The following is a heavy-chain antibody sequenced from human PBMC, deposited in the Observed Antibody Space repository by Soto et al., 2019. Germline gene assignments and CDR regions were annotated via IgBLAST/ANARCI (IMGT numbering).Heavy chain of an antibody. J-gene: IGHJ6*02. CDR1: GFTFSSYG. CDR3: AKDSSSHVLYYYYGMDV. CDR2: ISYDGSNK. Sequence: PVGSLRLSCAASGFTFSSYGMHWVRQAPGKGLEWVAVISYDGSNKYYADSVKGRFTISRDNSKNTLYLQMNSLRAEDTAVYYCAKDSSSHVLYYYYGMDVWGQGTTVTVSS. D-gene: IGHD6-13*01. V-gene: IGHV3-30*18.